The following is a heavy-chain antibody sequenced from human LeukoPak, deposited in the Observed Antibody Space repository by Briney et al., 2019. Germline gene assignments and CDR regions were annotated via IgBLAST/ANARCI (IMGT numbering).Heavy chain of an antibody. J-gene: IGHJ4*02. Sequence: GESLQISCQGSGYRFTSYWIGWVRQMPGKGLEWMGIIYPGDSDTRYSPSFQGQVTISADKSISTAYLQWSSLKASDTAMYYCARHGDAYCGGDCYQYFDYWGQGTLVTVSS. D-gene: IGHD2-21*02. CDR2: IYPGDSDT. V-gene: IGHV5-51*01. CDR1: GYRFTSYW. CDR3: ARHGDAYCGGDCYQYFDY.